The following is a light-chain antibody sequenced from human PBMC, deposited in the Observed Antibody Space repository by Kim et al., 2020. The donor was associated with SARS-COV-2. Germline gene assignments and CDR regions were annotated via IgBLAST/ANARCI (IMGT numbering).Light chain of an antibody. CDR1: SGHSNYA. Sequence: VKLKCTLSSGHSNYAIAWHQKQPEKGPRYLMKVDSDGSQSKGDGIPDRFSGTSSGPERYLTISGLQSEDEADYYCQTWGRTGPYVVFGGGTQLTVL. CDR3: QTWGRTGPYVV. J-gene: IGLJ2*01. V-gene: IGLV4-69*02. CDR2: VDSDGSQ.